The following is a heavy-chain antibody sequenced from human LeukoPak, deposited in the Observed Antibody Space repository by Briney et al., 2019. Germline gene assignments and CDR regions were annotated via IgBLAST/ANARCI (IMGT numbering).Heavy chain of an antibody. D-gene: IGHD3-10*01. Sequence: SETLSLTCTVSGYSISSGYYWGWIRQPPGKGLEWIGSIYHSGSTYYNPSLKSRVTISVDTSKNQFSLKLNSVTAADTAVYYCAANSADESTLGSSYKVWGQGTLVTVSS. CDR2: IYHSGST. CDR3: AANSADESTLGSSYKV. V-gene: IGHV4-38-2*02. CDR1: GYSISSGYY. J-gene: IGHJ4*02.